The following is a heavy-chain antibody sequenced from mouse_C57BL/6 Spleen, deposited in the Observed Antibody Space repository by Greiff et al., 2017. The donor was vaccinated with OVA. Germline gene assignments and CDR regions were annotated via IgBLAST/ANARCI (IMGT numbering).Heavy chain of an antibody. J-gene: IGHJ3*01. CDR3: ARPSVGAY. V-gene: IGHV1-9*01. CDR1: GYTFTGYW. D-gene: IGHD1-1*02. CDR2: ILPGSGST. Sequence: VQLVESGAELMKPGASVKLSCKATGYTFTGYWIEWVKQRPGHGLEWIGEILPGSGSTNYNEKFKGKATFTTDKSSNTAYMQLSSLTTEDAAIYYCARPSVGAYWGQGTLVTVSA.